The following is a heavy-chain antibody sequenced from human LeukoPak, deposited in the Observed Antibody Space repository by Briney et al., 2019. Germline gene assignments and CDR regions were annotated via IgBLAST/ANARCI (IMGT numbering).Heavy chain of an antibody. CDR2: ISYDGSSK. D-gene: IGHD3-10*01. J-gene: IGHJ6*02. CDR1: GFTFSGYT. Sequence: GGSLRLSCAASGFTFSGYTMHWVRQAPGKGLEWVAVISYDGSSKYYADSVKGRFTISRDNSKNTLSLQMNSLRPEDTAMYYCARGTYGTGSYYLYYYGMDVWGQGTTVTVSS. V-gene: IGHV3-30*04. CDR3: ARGTYGTGSYYLYYYGMDV.